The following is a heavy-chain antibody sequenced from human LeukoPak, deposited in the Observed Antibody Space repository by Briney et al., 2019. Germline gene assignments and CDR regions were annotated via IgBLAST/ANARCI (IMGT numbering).Heavy chain of an antibody. J-gene: IGHJ4*02. CDR2: ISPDGRNI. CDR1: GFTLSDYW. CDR3: VRDGGGTTPYDY. D-gene: IGHD1-7*01. V-gene: IGHV3-74*01. Sequence: GGSLRLSCAASGFTLSDYWMNWVRQAPGKGPVWVSHISPDGRNIAYADSVKGRFTISRDSAKNTLYLQMNSLRVGDTAVYYCVRDGGGTTPYDYWGQGTLVTVSS.